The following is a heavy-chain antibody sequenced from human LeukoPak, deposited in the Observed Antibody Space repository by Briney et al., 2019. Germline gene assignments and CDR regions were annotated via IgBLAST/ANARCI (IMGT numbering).Heavy chain of an antibody. J-gene: IGHJ4*02. D-gene: IGHD3-10*01. CDR1: GFTFSSFG. CDR3: AKNIGGLDY. CDR2: FSSSDGST. Sequence: GGSLRLSCAASGFTFSSFGMTWVRQAPGKGLEWVSGFSSSDGSTYYADSVKGRFTISRDNSKNTLYLQMNSLRAEDTAVHYCAKNIGGLDYWGQGTLVTVSS. V-gene: IGHV3-23*01.